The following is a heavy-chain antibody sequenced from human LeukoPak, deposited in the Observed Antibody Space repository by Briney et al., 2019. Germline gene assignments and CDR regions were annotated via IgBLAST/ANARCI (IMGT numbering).Heavy chain of an antibody. V-gene: IGHV3-53*01. CDR3: ARDADYGGDSLGYFDY. J-gene: IGHJ4*02. Sequence: PGGSLRLSCAASGFTVSSNYMSWVRQAPGKGLEWVSIIYSGGSTYYADSVKGRFTISRDNSKNTMYLQMNSLRAEDTAAYYCARDADYGGDSLGYFDYWGQGTLVTVSS. CDR2: IYSGGST. CDR1: GFTVSSNY. D-gene: IGHD4-23*01.